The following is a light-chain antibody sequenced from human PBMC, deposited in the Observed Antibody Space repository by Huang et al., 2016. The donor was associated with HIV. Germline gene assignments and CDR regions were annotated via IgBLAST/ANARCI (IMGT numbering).Light chain of an antibody. Sequence: IQMTQSPSSVSGSVGDRVTISCRASQGISSWVDWYQQRPGEAPKRLIYAASNLQSGVPSRFSGSGSGTNFTLTISSLQPEDFASYYCQQAKNFPWTFGQGTKVEMK. V-gene: IGKV1-12*01. J-gene: IGKJ1*01. CDR2: AAS. CDR3: QQAKNFPWT. CDR1: QGISSW.